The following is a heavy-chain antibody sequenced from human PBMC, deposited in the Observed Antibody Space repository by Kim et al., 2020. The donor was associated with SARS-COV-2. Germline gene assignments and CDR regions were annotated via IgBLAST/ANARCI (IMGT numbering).Heavy chain of an antibody. CDR2: IYYSGST. Sequence: SETLSLTCTVSGGSISSYYWSWIRQPPGKGLEWIGYIYYSGSTNYNPSLKSRVTISVDTSKNQFSLKLSSVTAADTAVYYCARGYSSGWTRADDAFDIWGQGTMVTVSS. D-gene: IGHD6-19*01. CDR1: GGSISSYY. CDR3: ARGYSSGWTRADDAFDI. J-gene: IGHJ3*02. V-gene: IGHV4-59*01.